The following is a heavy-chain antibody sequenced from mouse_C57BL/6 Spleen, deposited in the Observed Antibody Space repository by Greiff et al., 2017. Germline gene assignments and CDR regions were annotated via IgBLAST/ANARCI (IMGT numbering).Heavy chain of an antibody. CDR3: ARGYYDYGAY. V-gene: IGHV1-22*01. CDR1: GYTFTDYN. D-gene: IGHD2-4*01. CDR2: INPNNGGT. Sequence: VQLQQSGAELAKPGASVKLSCKASGYTFTDYNMHWVKQSHGKSLEWIGYINPNNGGTSYNQKFKGKATLTVNKSSSTAYMELRSLTSEDSAVYYCARGYYDYGAYWGQGTLVTVSA. J-gene: IGHJ3*01.